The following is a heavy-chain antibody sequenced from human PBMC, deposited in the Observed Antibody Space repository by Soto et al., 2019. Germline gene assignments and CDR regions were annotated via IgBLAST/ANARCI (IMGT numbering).Heavy chain of an antibody. Sequence: SETLSLTCTFPGVSIISYYWSWIRQPPGKGLEWIGYIYYSGSTNYNPSLKSRVTISVDTSKNQFSLKLGSVTAADTAVYYCARDFTDSSGPTLGMGVWGQGTTVTVS. V-gene: IGHV4-59*01. J-gene: IGHJ6*02. CDR2: IYYSGST. CDR3: ARDFTDSSGPTLGMGV. D-gene: IGHD6-19*01. CDR1: GVSIISYY.